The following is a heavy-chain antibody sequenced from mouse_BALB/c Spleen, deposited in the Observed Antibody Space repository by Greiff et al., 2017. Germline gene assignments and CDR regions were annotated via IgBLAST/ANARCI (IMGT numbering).Heavy chain of an antibody. CDR3: ARRTTATLYFDY. V-gene: IGHV3-6*02. CDR1: GYSITSGYY. Sequence: LQESGPGLVKPSQSLSLTCSVPGYSITSGYYWNWIRQFPGNKLEWMGYISYDGSNNYNPSLKNRISITRDTSKNQFFLKLNSVTTEDTATYYCARRTTATLYFDYWGQGTTLTVSS. J-gene: IGHJ2*01. D-gene: IGHD1-2*01. CDR2: ISYDGSN.